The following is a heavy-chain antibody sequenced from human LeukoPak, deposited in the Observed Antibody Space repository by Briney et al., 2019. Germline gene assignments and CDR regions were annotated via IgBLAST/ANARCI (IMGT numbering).Heavy chain of an antibody. J-gene: IGHJ4*02. CDR1: GYTFTSYD. CDR3: ARAPYYDILTGFGVFDY. V-gene: IGHV1-18*01. Sequence: ASVKVSCKASGYTFTSYDISWVRQAPGQGLEWMGWISAYNGNTNYAQKLQGRVTMTTDTSTSTAYMEPRSLRSDDTAVYYCARAPYYDILTGFGVFDYWGQGTLVTVSS. D-gene: IGHD3-9*01. CDR2: ISAYNGNT.